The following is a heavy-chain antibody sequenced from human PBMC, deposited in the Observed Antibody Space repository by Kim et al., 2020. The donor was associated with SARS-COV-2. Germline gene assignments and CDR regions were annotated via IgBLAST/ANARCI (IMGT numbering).Heavy chain of an antibody. CDR1: GFALGDYS. V-gene: IGHV3-64*01. Sequence: GGSLRLSCAASGFALGDYSMHWVRQAPGKGLEYVSAITYNDDNTYYASLVEGRFTISRDISKSTVSLQMDSLRPDDMAMYYCARVNGHGYFEPWGRGTLVTVSS. CDR2: ITYNDDNT. CDR3: ARVNGHGYFEP. D-gene: IGHD1-1*01. J-gene: IGHJ5*02.